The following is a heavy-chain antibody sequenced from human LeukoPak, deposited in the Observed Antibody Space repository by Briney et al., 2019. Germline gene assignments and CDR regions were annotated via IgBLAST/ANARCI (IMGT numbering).Heavy chain of an antibody. Sequence: WGTLSRYCAASGFTFSSNSMNWVRPAPGKGLEWVSSISSSSSYIYYADSVKGRFTISRDNAKNSLYLQMNSLRAEDTAVYYCARDPGQSDAFDIWGQGTMVTVSS. CDR2: ISSSSSYI. CDR1: GFTFSSNS. J-gene: IGHJ3*02. CDR3: ARDPGQSDAFDI. V-gene: IGHV3-21*01.